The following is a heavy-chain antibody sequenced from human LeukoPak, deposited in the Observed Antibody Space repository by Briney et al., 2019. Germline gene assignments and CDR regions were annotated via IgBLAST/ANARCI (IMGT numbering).Heavy chain of an antibody. J-gene: IGHJ5*02. V-gene: IGHV4-59*01. CDR2: IYYSGSSGST. CDR3: ARDISSSSWFSNWFDP. Sequence: SETLSLTCTVSGGSISGYFWSWIRQPPGKGLEWIGYIYYSGSSGSTHYNPSLRSRVTISIDTSKNQFSLKLSSVTAADTAVYYCARDISSSSWFSNWFDPWGQGTLVTVSS. D-gene: IGHD6-13*01. CDR1: GGSISGYF.